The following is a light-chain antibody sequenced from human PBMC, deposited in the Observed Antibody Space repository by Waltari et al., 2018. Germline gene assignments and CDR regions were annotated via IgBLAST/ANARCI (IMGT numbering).Light chain of an antibody. J-gene: IGLJ2*01. CDR3: SSYTSSSTLVV. CDR1: RSDVGGYNY. V-gene: IGLV2-14*01. Sequence: QSALTQPASVSGAPGQSITISCTGTRSDVGGYNYVSWYQPHPGKAPKLMIYEVSNRPSAVSNRFSGSKSGNTASLPLSGLQADDAADYYCSSYTSSSTLVVFGGGTKLPVL. CDR2: EVS.